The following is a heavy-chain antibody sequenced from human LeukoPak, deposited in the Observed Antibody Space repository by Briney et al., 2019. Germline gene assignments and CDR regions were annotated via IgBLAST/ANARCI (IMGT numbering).Heavy chain of an antibody. J-gene: IGHJ5*02. CDR2: ITGSGGST. CDR1: GFMFSSYA. CDR3: ARDPAIVGATLLGATSPRFDP. D-gene: IGHD1-26*01. Sequence: GGSLRLSCAASGFMFSSYAMSWVRQAPGKGLEWVSSITGSGGSTYYADSVKGRFTISRDNAKNSLYLQMNSLRAEDTAVYYCARDPAIVGATLLGATSPRFDPWGQGTLVTVSS. V-gene: IGHV3-23*01.